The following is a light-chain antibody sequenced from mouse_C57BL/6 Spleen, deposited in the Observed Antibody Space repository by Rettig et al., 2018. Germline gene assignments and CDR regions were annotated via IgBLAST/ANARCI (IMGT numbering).Light chain of an antibody. CDR3: QNGHSFPLT. J-gene: IGKJ5*01. CDR1: QSISDY. V-gene: IGKV5-39*01. CDR2: YAS. Sequence: DIVMTQSPATLSVTPGDRVSLSCRASQSISDYLHWYQQKSHESPRLLIKYASQSISGIPSWFSGSGSGSDFTLSINSVEPEDVGVYYCQNGHSFPLTFGAGTKLELK.